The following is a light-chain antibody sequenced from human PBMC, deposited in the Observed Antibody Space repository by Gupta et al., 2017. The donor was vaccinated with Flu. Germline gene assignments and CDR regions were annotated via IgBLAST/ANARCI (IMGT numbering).Light chain of an antibody. CDR2: AAS. V-gene: IGKV1-8*01. CDR3: QQYYSYPPT. CDR1: QGISSY. Sequence: GDRVPITCRASQGISSYLAWYQQKPGKAPKLLIYAASTLQSGVPSRFSGSGSGTDFTLTISCLQSEDFATYYCQQYYSYPPTFGPGTKVDIK. J-gene: IGKJ3*01.